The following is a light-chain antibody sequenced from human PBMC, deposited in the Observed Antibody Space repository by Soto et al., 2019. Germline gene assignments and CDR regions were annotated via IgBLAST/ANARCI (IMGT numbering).Light chain of an antibody. V-gene: IGLV2-8*01. Sequence: QSALTQPPSASGCPGQSVTISCTGTSIDVGGYNYVSWYQQHPGKAPKLMVYGVSKRPSGVPDRFPGSKSGNTASLTVSGLQAEDEADYYCSSFAGSNNYVFGTGTKVTVL. CDR2: GVS. CDR3: SSFAGSNNYV. CDR1: SIDVGGYNY. J-gene: IGLJ1*01.